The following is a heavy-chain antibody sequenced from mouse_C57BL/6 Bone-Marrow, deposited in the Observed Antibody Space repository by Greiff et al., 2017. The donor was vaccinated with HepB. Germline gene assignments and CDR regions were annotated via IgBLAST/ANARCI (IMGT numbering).Heavy chain of an antibody. CDR1: GYTFTSYW. D-gene: IGHD3-2*02. CDR3: ARELRLGYYFDY. CDR2: IDPSDSYT. V-gene: IGHV1-69*01. J-gene: IGHJ2*01. Sequence: QVQLQQPGAELVMPGASVKLSCKASGYTFTSYWMHWVKQRPGQGLEWIGEIDPSDSYTNYNQKFKGKSTLTVDKSSSTAYMQLSSLTSEDSAVYYCARELRLGYYFDYWGQGTTLTGSS.